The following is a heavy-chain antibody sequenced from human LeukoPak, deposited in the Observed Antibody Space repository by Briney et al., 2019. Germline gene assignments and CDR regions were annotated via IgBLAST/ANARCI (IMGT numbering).Heavy chain of an antibody. CDR2: IHPHSGGT. CDR1: GYSFTAYS. D-gene: IGHD5-18*01. Sequence: GASVKVSCKASGYSFTAYSIVWVRQAPGQGLEWMGWIHPHSGGTAYGKTFQGRVTMTRDTSISTAYMELNSLGSDDAAVCYCARLGTGYSLSYWGQGTLVTVSS. CDR3: ARLGTGYSLSY. V-gene: IGHV1-2*02. J-gene: IGHJ4*02.